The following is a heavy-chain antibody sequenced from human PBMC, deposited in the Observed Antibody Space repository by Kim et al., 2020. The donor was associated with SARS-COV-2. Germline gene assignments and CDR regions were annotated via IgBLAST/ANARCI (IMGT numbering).Heavy chain of an antibody. J-gene: IGHJ6*02. Sequence: GESLKISCEGSGYSFTSYWIGWVRQMPGKGLEWMGIIYPGDSDTRYSPSFQGQVTISADKSISTAYLQWSSLKASDTARYYCARIEYDSSGYYWGYYYYGMDVWDQGTTVTVSS. CDR2: IYPGDSDT. CDR3: ARIEYDSSGYYWGYYYYGMDV. D-gene: IGHD3-22*01. CDR1: GYSFTSYW. V-gene: IGHV5-51*01.